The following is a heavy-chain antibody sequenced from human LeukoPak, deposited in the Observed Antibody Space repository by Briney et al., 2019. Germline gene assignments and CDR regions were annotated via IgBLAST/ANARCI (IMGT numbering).Heavy chain of an antibody. D-gene: IGHD1-1*01. CDR3: ARDRTGTYSIDY. Sequence: GGSLRLSCAASGFTVSNFGLNWVRQAPGEGLEWVAVISDNGRRTYYLESVEGLFTISRDNSKNTLYLQMNSLRVEDTAVYYCARDRTGTYSIDYWGQGTLVT. V-gene: IGHV3-33*08. CDR2: ISDNGRRT. J-gene: IGHJ4*02. CDR1: GFTVSNFG.